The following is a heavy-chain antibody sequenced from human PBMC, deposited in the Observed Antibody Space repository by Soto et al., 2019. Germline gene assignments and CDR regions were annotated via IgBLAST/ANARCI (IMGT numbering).Heavy chain of an antibody. CDR3: ARGFSWDIVVVVAAQYYYGMDV. V-gene: IGHV3-33*01. D-gene: IGHD2-15*01. CDR2: IWYDGSNK. J-gene: IGHJ6*02. CDR1: GFTFSSYG. Sequence: QPGGSLRLSCAASGFTFSSYGMHWVRQAPGKGLEWVAVIWYDGSNKYYADSVKGRFTISRDNSKNTLYLQMNSLRAEDTAVYYCARGFSWDIVVVVAAQYYYGMDVWGQGTTVTVSS.